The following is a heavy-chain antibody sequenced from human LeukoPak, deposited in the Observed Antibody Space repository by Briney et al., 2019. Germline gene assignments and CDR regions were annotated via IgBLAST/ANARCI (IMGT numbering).Heavy chain of an antibody. J-gene: IGHJ5*02. Sequence: SETLSLTCTVSGSSISSGYYWGWIRQPPGKGLEWIGSIYHRGSTYYNPSLESRVTISVDTSKNQFSLKLSSVTAADTAVYYCARDGDFLTSSWFWFDPWGQGALVTVSS. CDR2: IYHRGST. CDR3: ARDGDFLTSSWFWFDP. D-gene: IGHD6-13*01. V-gene: IGHV4-38-2*02. CDR1: GSSISSGYY.